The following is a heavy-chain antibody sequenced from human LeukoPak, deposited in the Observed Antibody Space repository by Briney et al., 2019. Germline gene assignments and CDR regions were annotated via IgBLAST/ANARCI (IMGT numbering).Heavy chain of an antibody. J-gene: IGHJ4*02. Sequence: GGSLRLSCAASGFTFSIYGMSWVRQAPGRGLEWVSAMSGSGGSTYYADSVKGRFTISRDNSKNTLYLQMNSLRAEDTAVHYCAKAGLIYDYVWGSYRYTPGYFDYWGQGTLVTVSS. CDR2: MSGSGGST. CDR1: GFTFSIYG. V-gene: IGHV3-23*01. CDR3: AKAGLIYDYVWGSYRYTPGYFDY. D-gene: IGHD3-16*02.